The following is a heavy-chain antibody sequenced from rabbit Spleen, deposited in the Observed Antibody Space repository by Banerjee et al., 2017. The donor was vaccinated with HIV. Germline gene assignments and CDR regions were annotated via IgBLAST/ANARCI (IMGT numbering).Heavy chain of an antibody. Sequence: QSLEESGGDLVKPEGSLTLTCKASGFSFSDRDVMCWVRQAPGKGLQWIACINVYTGKPVYATWAKGRFTISRTSSTTVTLQMTSLTAADTATYFCARDLTSVVGWNFNLWGPGHPGHLL. CDR2: INVYTGKP. CDR3: ARDLTSVVGWNFNL. CDR1: GFSFSDRDV. D-gene: IGHD1-1*01. J-gene: IGHJ4*01. V-gene: IGHV1S40*01.